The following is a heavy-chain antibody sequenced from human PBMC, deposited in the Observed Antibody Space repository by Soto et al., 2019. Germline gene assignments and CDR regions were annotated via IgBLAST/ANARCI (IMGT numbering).Heavy chain of an antibody. CDR2: TYYRSKWYN. J-gene: IGHJ6*02. V-gene: IGHV6-1*01. CDR3: ARDRDSSYDRKDHYYYYYSGMDV. Sequence: SQTLSLTCAISGDSVSSNSAAWNWIRQSPSRGLEWLGRTYYRSKWYNDYAVSVKSRITINPDTSKNQFSLQLNSVTPEDTAVYYCARDRDSSYDRKDHYYYYYSGMDVWGQGTTVTVS. D-gene: IGHD5-12*01. CDR1: GDSVSSNSAA.